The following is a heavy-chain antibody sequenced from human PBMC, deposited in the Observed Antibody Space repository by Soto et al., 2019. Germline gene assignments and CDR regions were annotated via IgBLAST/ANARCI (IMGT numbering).Heavy chain of an antibody. CDR1: GGSFSGYY. Sequence: PSETLSLTCVYGGSFSGYYWSWIRQSPGKGLEWIGEINHSGSTNNYNPSLKGRVTISVDTSKKQISLKLTSVTAADTAVYYCATDSTSRYYGMDVWGQGXTVT. CDR3: ATDSTSRYYGMDV. CDR2: INHSGST. D-gene: IGHD2-2*01. J-gene: IGHJ6*02. V-gene: IGHV4-34*01.